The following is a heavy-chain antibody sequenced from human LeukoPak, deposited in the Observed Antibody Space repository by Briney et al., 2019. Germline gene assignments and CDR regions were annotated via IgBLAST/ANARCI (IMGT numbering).Heavy chain of an antibody. J-gene: IGHJ4*02. Sequence: GEALKIFCQISGYRFTGYWSGWGRQLPRKPLEGVGIIFPGDSDTQYSPTFRGHVALSSDQSSTTAFLQWDSLKGSDSGTYDCVRHKRWSYHFDCWGQGTLISVSS. V-gene: IGHV5-51*01. CDR2: IFPGDSDT. CDR3: VRHKRWSYHFDC. CDR1: GYRFTGYW. D-gene: IGHD1-26*01.